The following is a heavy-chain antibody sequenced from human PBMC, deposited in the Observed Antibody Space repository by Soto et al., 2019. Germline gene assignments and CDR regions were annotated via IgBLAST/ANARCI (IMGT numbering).Heavy chain of an antibody. CDR3: ARGVYGSGNYYTGPSAFDI. V-gene: IGHV1-69*06. D-gene: IGHD3-10*01. Sequence: QVQLEQSGAEVKKPGSSVKVSCKASGGTLSDHGVAWLRQAPGQGLEWMGGTIPVFNTAKYAQKVQGRFTVTTDKFTNIAYMEMSSLSSEDTAFYFCARGVYGSGNYYTGPSAFDIWGQGTMVIVSS. J-gene: IGHJ3*02. CDR1: GGTLSDHG. CDR2: TIPVFNTA.